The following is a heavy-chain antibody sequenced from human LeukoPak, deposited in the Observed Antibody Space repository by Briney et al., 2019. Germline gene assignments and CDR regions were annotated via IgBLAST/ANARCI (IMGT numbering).Heavy chain of an antibody. CDR1: GFTVSSNY. D-gene: IGHD3-22*01. V-gene: IGHV3-53*04. Sequence: GGSLRLSCAASGFTVSSNYMSWVRQAPGKGLEWVSVIYSGGSTYYADSAKGRFTISRHNSKNTLYLQMNSLRAEDTAVYYCNVGGYYYDSSGQDVVDYWGQGTLVTVSS. J-gene: IGHJ4*02. CDR3: NVGGYYYDSSGQDVVDY. CDR2: IYSGGST.